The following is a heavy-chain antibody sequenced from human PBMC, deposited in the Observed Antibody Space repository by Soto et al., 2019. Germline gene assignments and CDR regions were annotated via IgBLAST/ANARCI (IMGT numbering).Heavy chain of an antibody. CDR1: GFTVSNIY. J-gene: IGHJ6*02. Sequence: PGGSLRLSCAASGFTVSNIYMSWVRQAPGKGLEWVSVIYSGGSTYYADSVKGRFTISRDNSKNTLYLQMNRLRAEDTAVYYCARWGFWSGYHNYYYYYGMDVWGQGTTVTVSS. CDR2: IYSGGST. V-gene: IGHV3-53*01. D-gene: IGHD3-3*01. CDR3: ARWGFWSGYHNYYYYYGMDV.